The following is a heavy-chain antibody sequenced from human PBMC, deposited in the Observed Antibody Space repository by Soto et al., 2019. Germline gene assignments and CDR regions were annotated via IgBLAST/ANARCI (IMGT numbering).Heavy chain of an antibody. V-gene: IGHV5-51*03. D-gene: IGHD6-19*01. CDR3: ARSSGANLYYFDH. CDR1: GYSITNYW. Sequence: EVQLVQSGAEVKKPGESLKISCEDSGYSITNYWIGWVRQMHGQSLEWMGIIYPGDSDTRYSPSFQGQVSMSADKSINTAYLQWSNLKASDTAIYYCARSSGANLYYFDHWGQGTLVTVSS. J-gene: IGHJ4*02. CDR2: IYPGDSDT.